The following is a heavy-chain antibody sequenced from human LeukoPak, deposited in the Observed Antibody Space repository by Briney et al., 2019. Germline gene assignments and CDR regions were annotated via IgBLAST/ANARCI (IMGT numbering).Heavy chain of an antibody. D-gene: IGHD3-10*01. V-gene: IGHV4-39*07. Sequence: PSETLSLTCTVSGGSISSSSYFWDWIRQPPGKGLEWIGSVYHSGSTYYNPSLKSRVTISVDRSKNQFSLKLSSVTAADTAVYYCARSYGSGSYRFRFDPWGQGTLVTVSS. J-gene: IGHJ5*02. CDR3: ARSYGSGSYRFRFDP. CDR2: VYHSGST. CDR1: GGSISSSSYF.